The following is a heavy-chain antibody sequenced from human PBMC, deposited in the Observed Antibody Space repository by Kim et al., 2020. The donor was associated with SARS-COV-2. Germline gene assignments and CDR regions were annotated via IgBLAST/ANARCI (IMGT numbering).Heavy chain of an antibody. J-gene: IGHJ4*02. V-gene: IGHV3-33*06. D-gene: IGHD3-10*01. Sequence: ESVKGRFTITRDNTKNTLYLQRNSLRAEDTAVYYCAKDRLLWFGEFHFDYWGQGTLVTVSS. CDR3: AKDRLLWFGEFHFDY.